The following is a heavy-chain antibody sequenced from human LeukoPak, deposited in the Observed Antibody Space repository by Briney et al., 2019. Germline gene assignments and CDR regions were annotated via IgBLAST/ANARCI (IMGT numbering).Heavy chain of an antibody. V-gene: IGHV3-30-3*01. D-gene: IGHD5-12*01. CDR1: GFTFSTYA. J-gene: IGHJ4*02. CDR2: FSYDGSTQ. Sequence: GGSLRLSCAGSGFTFSTYAMHWVRQAPGKGLEWVALFSYDGSTQSYADSVKGRFTISRDNSKNSLYLQMNSLRTEDTAVYYCAKAKDGLSGYDYLFDYWGQGTLVTVSS. CDR3: AKAKDGLSGYDYLFDY.